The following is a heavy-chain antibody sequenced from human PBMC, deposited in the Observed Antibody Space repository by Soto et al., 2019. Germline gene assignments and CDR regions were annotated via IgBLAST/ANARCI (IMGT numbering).Heavy chain of an antibody. D-gene: IGHD2-15*01. J-gene: IGHJ3*01. CDR3: ARGYCGGGGCYLRRDAFDV. V-gene: IGHV3-21*01. CDR1: GFTFSSYH. Sequence: EVQLVESGGGLVMPGGSLRLSCAASGFTFSSYHMNWVRQAPGKGLEWVSSINPSTSHIYYADSVRGRFTISRDNSKNSLCLQMNNLRTEDAAVYYCARGYCGGGGCYLRRDAFDVWGQGTMVTVSS. CDR2: INPSTSHI.